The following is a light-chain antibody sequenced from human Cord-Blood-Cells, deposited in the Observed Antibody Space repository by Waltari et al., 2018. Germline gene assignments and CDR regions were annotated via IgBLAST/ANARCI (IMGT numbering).Light chain of an antibody. Sequence: DIVMTQSPDSLAVSLGERATINCKSSQSVLYIANNKNYLAWYQQKPGQPPKLLIYWASTRESGVPDRFSGSGSGTEFTLTISSLQAEDVAVYYCQQYYSTPLTFGPGTKVDIK. CDR3: QQYYSTPLT. CDR1: QSVLYIANNKNY. V-gene: IGKV4-1*01. J-gene: IGKJ3*01. CDR2: WAS.